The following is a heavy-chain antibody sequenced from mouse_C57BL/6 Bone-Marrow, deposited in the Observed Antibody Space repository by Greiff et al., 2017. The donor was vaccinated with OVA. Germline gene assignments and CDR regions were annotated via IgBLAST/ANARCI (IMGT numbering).Heavy chain of an antibody. CDR2: IYPGSGST. D-gene: IGHD1-1*01. CDR3: ARAIATVERD. Sequence: QVQLKQPGAELVKPGASVKMSCKASGYTFTSYWITWVKQRPGQGLEWIGDIYPGSGSTNYNEKFKSKATLTVDTSSSTAYMQLSSLTSEDSAVYYCARAIATVERDSGQGTTLTVSS. J-gene: IGHJ2*01. CDR1: GYTFTSYW. V-gene: IGHV1-55*01.